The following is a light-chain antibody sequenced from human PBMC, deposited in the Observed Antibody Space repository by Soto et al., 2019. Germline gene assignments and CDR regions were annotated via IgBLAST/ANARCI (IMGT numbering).Light chain of an antibody. Sequence: DIQMTQSPSTLSASVGDRVTITCRASQSISSWLAWYQQKPGKAPKLLIYEASSSEIGVPPRFSGSGLGTEFTLTISSLQPDDFATYYCQHYKESSTFGQGTRLEIK. CDR3: QHYKESST. J-gene: IGKJ1*01. CDR2: EAS. CDR1: QSISSW. V-gene: IGKV1-5*03.